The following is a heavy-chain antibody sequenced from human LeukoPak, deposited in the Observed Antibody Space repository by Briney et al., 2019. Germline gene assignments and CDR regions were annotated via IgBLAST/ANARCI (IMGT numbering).Heavy chain of an antibody. D-gene: IGHD3-10*01. V-gene: IGHV1-69*13. Sequence: EASVKVSCKASGGTFSSYAISWVRQAPGQGLEWMGGIIPIFGTANYAQKFQGRVTITADESTSTAYMELSSLRSEDTAVYYCASRPSGDYFDYWGQGTLVTVSS. CDR2: IIPIFGTA. CDR3: ASRPSGDYFDY. CDR1: GGTFSSYA. J-gene: IGHJ4*02.